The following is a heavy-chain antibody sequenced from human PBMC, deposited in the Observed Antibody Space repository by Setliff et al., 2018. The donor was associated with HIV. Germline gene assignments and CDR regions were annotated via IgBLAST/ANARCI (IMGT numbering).Heavy chain of an antibody. D-gene: IGHD2-15*01. CDR1: GFTFSSYW. V-gene: IGHV3-74*01. CDR2: MNTDGSST. CDR3: ARDRPRRIVVATNLPNAFDV. Sequence: GGSLRLSCAASGFTFSSYWMHWVRQAPGKGLVWVFGMNTDGSSTRYADSVKGRFTISRDNSNNTLYLPMHGLRADDTAVYYCARDRPRRIVVATNLPNAFDVWGHGTLVTVSS. J-gene: IGHJ3*01.